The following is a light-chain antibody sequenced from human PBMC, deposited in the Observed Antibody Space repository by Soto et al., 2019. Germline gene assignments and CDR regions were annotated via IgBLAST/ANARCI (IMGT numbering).Light chain of an antibody. Sequence: QSALTQPRSVSGSPGQSVTISCTGTSSDVGGYNHVSWYQQHPGKAPKLMIYDVSKRPSGVPDRFSGSKSGNTASLTISGLQAEDEADYYCCSYAGSYFFGTGTKVTVL. J-gene: IGLJ1*01. CDR1: SSDVGGYNH. CDR2: DVS. CDR3: CSYAGSYF. V-gene: IGLV2-11*01.